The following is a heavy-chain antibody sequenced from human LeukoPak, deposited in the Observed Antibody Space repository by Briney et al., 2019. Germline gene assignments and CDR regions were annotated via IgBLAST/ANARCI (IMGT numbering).Heavy chain of an antibody. Sequence: ASVKVSCKASGYTFTSYYMHWVRQAPGQGLEWMGIINPSDGSTSYAQKFQGRVTMTRDTSTSTVYMELSSLRSEDTAVYYCAIRGSGWNYVFDYWGQGTLVTVSS. CDR2: INPSDGST. J-gene: IGHJ4*02. CDR3: AIRGSGWNYVFDY. CDR1: GYTFTSYY. V-gene: IGHV1-46*01. D-gene: IGHD1-7*01.